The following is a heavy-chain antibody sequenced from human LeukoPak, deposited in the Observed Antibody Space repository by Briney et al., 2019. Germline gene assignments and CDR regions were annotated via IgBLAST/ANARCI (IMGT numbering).Heavy chain of an antibody. D-gene: IGHD6-19*01. CDR2: INPNSGGT. CDR1: GYTFTGYY. Sequence: ASVKVSCKASGYTFTGYYLHWVRQAPGQGLEWMGXINPNSGGTNYAQKFQGRVTMTRDTSISTAYMEVSRLRSDDTAVYYCARVGGPGYSSGWYGYWGQGTLVTVSS. V-gene: IGHV1-2*02. CDR3: ARVGGPGYSSGWYGY. J-gene: IGHJ4*02.